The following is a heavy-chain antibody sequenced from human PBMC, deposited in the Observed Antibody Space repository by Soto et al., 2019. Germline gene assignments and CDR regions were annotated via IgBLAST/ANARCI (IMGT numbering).Heavy chain of an antibody. V-gene: IGHV3-49*05. J-gene: IGHJ6*02. CDR2: IRSKAYGGTT. CDR3: TRADEAYYYYYGMDV. Sequence: NPGGSLRLSCTASGFTFGDYAMSWFRQAPGKGLEWVGFIRSKAYGGTTEYAASVKGRFTISRDDSKSIAYLQMNSLKTEDTAVYYCTRADEAYYYYYGMDVWGQGTTVTVSS. CDR1: GFTFGDYA.